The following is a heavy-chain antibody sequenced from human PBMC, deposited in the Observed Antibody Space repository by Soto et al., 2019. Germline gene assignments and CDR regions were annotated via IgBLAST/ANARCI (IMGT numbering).Heavy chain of an antibody. V-gene: IGHV4-59*08. Sequence: SETLSLTCTVSGGSISSYYWSWIRQPPGKGLEWIGYIYYSGSTHYNPSLKSRVTISVDTSKNQFSLKLSSVTAADTAVYYCARGGDSYGYGEYYYYGMDVWGQGTTVT. CDR1: GGSISSYY. D-gene: IGHD5-18*01. CDR2: IYYSGST. CDR3: ARGGDSYGYGEYYYYGMDV. J-gene: IGHJ6*02.